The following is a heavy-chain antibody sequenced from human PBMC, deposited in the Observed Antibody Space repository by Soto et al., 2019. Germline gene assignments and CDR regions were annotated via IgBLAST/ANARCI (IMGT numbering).Heavy chain of an antibody. J-gene: IGHJ5*02. CDR3: ARAMLDSGSYYAWFDP. D-gene: IGHD1-26*01. V-gene: IGHV1-8*01. Sequence: GASVKVSCKASGYTFTSYDINWVRQATGQGLEWMGWMNPNSGNTGYAQKLQGRVTMTTDTSTSTAYMELRSLRSDDTAVYYCARAMLDSGSYYAWFDPWGQGTLVTVSS. CDR2: MNPNSGNT. CDR1: GYTFTSYD.